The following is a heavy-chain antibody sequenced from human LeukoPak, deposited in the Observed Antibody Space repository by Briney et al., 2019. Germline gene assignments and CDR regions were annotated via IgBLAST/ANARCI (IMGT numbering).Heavy chain of an antibody. V-gene: IGHV4-61*01. Sequence: SQTLSLTCTVSGGSISSDSYYWSWIRQPPGKGLEWIGYIYYSGSTNYNPSLKSRVTISVDTSKNQFSLKLSSVTAADTAVYYCARGKVAPGWFDPWGQGTLVTVSS. D-gene: IGHD5-12*01. CDR2: IYYSGST. CDR1: GGSISSDSYY. J-gene: IGHJ5*02. CDR3: ARGKVAPGWFDP.